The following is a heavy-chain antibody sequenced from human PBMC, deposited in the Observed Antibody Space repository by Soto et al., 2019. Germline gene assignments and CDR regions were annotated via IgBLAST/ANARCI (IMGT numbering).Heavy chain of an antibody. D-gene: IGHD1-26*01. V-gene: IGHV3-30-3*01. J-gene: IGHJ4*02. CDR3: ARRVGAITYYFDY. Sequence: QVQLVESGGGVVQPGRSLRLSCAASGFTFSSYAMHWVRQAPGKGLEWVAVISYDGSNKYYADSVKGRFTISRDNSKNTLYLQMNSLRAGDTAVYYCARRVGAITYYFDYWGQGTLVTVSS. CDR2: ISYDGSNK. CDR1: GFTFSSYA.